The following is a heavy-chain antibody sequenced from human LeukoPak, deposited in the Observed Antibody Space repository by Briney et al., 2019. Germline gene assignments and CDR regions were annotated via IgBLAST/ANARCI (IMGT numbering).Heavy chain of an antibody. Sequence: GGSLRLSCAASGFTLSGSAMHWVRQAPGKGLEWVGRIKSKTDGGTTDYAAPVKGRFTISRDDSKNTLYLQMNSLKTEDTAVYYCTTDLGYYDFWSEERDFQHWGQGTLVTVSS. CDR1: GFTLSGSA. V-gene: IGHV3-15*01. CDR2: IKSKTDGGTT. CDR3: TTDLGYYDFWSEERDFQH. J-gene: IGHJ1*01. D-gene: IGHD3-3*01.